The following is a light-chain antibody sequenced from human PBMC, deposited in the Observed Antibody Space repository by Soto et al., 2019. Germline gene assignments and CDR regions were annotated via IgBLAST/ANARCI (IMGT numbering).Light chain of an antibody. CDR1: QSVSSSY. CDR2: GAS. J-gene: IGKJ4*01. CDR3: RQRSNWLT. V-gene: IGKV3D-20*02. Sequence: EILLTQSQSTLSLSPGERATLSCRASQSVSSSYLAWYQQKPGQAPRLLIYGASSRATGIPDRFSGSGSGTDFTLTISSLEPEDSAVYYCRQRSNWLTFGGGTKVDIK.